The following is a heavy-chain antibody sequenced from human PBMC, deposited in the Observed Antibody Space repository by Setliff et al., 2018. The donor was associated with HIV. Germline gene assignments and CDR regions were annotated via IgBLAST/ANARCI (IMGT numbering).Heavy chain of an antibody. CDR3: ARQGGYNSPLMV. J-gene: IGHJ4*02. CDR1: GGSMTNY. CDR2: IHTSGST. V-gene: IGHV4-4*09. Sequence: ETLSLTCTVSGGSMTNYWSWIRQPPGKGLEFIGHIHTSGSTIYNPSLKSRLTITIDTSRNQFSLKLTSVTAADTAVYYCARQGGYNSPLMVWGQGKLVTVSS. D-gene: IGHD3-10*01.